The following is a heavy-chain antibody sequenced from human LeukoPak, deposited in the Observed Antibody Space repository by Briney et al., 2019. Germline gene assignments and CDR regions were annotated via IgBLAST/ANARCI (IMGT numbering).Heavy chain of an antibody. CDR3: ARVRVGIFPYYYYMDV. D-gene: IGHD1-26*01. CDR2: ISTSSSYI. CDR1: GFTFSSYS. Sequence: GGSLRLSCAASGFTFSSYSMNWVRQAPGKGLEWVSSISTSSSYIYYADSVKGRFTISRDSAKNSLYLQMNSRRAEDTAVFYCARVRVGIFPYYYYMDVWGKGTTVTVSS. J-gene: IGHJ6*03. V-gene: IGHV3-21*01.